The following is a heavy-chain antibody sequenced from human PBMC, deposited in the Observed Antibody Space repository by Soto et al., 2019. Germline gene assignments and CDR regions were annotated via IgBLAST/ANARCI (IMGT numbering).Heavy chain of an antibody. Sequence: ASVKVSCKASGYIFTGYYMHWVRQAPGQGLEWMGWINANSGGTNYEQKFQGRVTMTTDTSTDTAYMELSRLTSEDTAVYYCARGLGVYTSPSIDYWGQGSQVTVSS. CDR3: ARGLGVYTSPSIDY. D-gene: IGHD2-8*02. J-gene: IGHJ4*02. CDR1: GYIFTGYY. CDR2: INANSGGT. V-gene: IGHV1-2*02.